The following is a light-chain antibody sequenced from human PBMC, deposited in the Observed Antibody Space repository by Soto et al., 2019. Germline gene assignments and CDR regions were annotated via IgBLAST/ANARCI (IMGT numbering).Light chain of an antibody. J-gene: IGLJ1*01. V-gene: IGLV2-11*01. CDR1: SSYIGPYDH. CDR2: AVS. Sequence: QSALTQPRSVSESPGQSVTISCTRTSSYIGPYDHVAWYQQHPGKAPKLIIFAVSKRPSGVPDRFSGSKSGNTASLTISGLQAEDEADYYCSSYAGNYIYVFATGTKVTVL. CDR3: SSYAGNYIYV.